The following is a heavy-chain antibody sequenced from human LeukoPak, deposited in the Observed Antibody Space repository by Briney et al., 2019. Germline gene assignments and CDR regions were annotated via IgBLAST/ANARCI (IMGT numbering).Heavy chain of an antibody. D-gene: IGHD3-22*01. CDR3: ARVTGYIVEDYFDY. J-gene: IGHJ4*02. Sequence: PSETLSLTCTVSGGSISGYYWNWIRQPPGKGLEWIGYIYYSGSTKYNPSLKSRVTISVDTSKNQFSLRLSSVTAADTAVYYCARVTGYIVEDYFDYWGQGTLVTVSS. CDR2: IYYSGST. V-gene: IGHV4-59*01. CDR1: GGSISGYY.